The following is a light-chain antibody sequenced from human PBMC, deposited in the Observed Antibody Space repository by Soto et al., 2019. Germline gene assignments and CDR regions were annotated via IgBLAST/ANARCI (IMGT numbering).Light chain of an antibody. Sequence: EIVLTQSPGTLSLSPGERATLSCRASQSVSSIYLAWYQQKPGQAPRLLIYGASIRATGIPDRFCGSGSGTDFTLTISSLEPEDFAVYYCQQYGRPPDTFGQGTKLEIK. CDR2: GAS. CDR1: QSVSSIY. V-gene: IGKV3-20*01. J-gene: IGKJ2*01. CDR3: QQYGRPPDT.